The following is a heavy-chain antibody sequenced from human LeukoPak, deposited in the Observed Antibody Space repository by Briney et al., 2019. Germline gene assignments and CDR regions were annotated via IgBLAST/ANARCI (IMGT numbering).Heavy chain of an antibody. CDR2: ISSSRNYK. V-gene: IGHV3-21*01. D-gene: IGHD2-15*01. CDR3: ARGWSGAGYYFDY. CDR1: GFTFSDYS. J-gene: IGHJ4*02. Sequence: GGSLRLSCAASGFTFSDYSLSWVRQAPGKGLEWVSSISSSRNYKYYSDSVKGRFTISTDNAKYSLYLQMNSLRVEDTALYYCARGWSGAGYYFDYCGLGPLVTVSS.